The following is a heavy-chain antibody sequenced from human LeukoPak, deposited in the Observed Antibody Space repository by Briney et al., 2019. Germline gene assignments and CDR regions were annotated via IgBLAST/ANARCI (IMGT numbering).Heavy chain of an antibody. J-gene: IGHJ3*02. CDR1: GFTFSSYE. CDR3: ARAENDSSGYRLIDAFDI. V-gene: IGHV3-48*03. D-gene: IGHD3-22*01. Sequence: GGSLRLSCAASGFTFSSYEINWVRQAPGKGLEWVSYISSSGSTRYYADSVKGRFTISRDNAKNSLYLQINSLRAEDTAVYYCARAENDSSGYRLIDAFDIWGQGTMVTVSS. CDR2: ISSSGSTR.